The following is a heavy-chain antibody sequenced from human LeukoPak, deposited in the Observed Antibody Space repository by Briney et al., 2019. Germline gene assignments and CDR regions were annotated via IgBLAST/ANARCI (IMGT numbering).Heavy chain of an antibody. Sequence: ASVKVSCRASGYAFTGYYMHWVRQAPGQGLEWMGWINPNSGGTNYAQKFQGRVTMTRDTSISTAYMELSRLRSDDTAVYYCARDAARRETNNWFDPWGQGTLVTVSS. D-gene: IGHD6-6*01. CDR1: GYAFTGYY. CDR2: INPNSGGT. V-gene: IGHV1-2*02. CDR3: ARDAARRETNNWFDP. J-gene: IGHJ5*02.